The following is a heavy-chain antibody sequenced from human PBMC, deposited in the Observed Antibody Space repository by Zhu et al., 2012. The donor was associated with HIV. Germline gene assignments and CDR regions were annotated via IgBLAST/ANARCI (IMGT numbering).Heavy chain of an antibody. D-gene: IGHD3-10*01. J-gene: IGHJ4*02. Sequence: QVQLQESGPGLVKPSQTLSLTCTVSGVSISSGDYYWSWIRQPPGKGLEWIGYVYYSGITYYNPSLKSRITISVDTSKNQFSLKLSSVTAADTAVYYCARYYYASGRTIDYWGQGNPGHRLL. CDR1: GVSISSGDYY. CDR3: ARYYYASGRTIDY. CDR2: VYYSGIT. V-gene: IGHV4-30-4*08.